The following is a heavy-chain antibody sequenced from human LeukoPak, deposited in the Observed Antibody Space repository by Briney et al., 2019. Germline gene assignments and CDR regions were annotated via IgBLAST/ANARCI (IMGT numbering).Heavy chain of an antibody. Sequence: SETLSLTCTVSGGSISNYYWGWIRQPPGEGLEWIGSIYYSGSTYYNPSLKSRVTISVDTSKNQFSLKLSSVTAADTAVYYCARAPNYYDSSGYLGTFDYWGQGTLVTVSS. CDR1: GGSISNYY. CDR3: ARAPNYYDSSGYLGTFDY. J-gene: IGHJ4*02. CDR2: IYYSGST. V-gene: IGHV4-39*07. D-gene: IGHD3-22*01.